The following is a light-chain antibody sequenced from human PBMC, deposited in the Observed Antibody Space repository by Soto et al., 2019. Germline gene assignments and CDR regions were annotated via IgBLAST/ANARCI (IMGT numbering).Light chain of an antibody. CDR2: GNN. Sequence: QSVLTQPPSVSGAPGQRVTISCTGSSSNIGAGYDVHGYQQLPGTAPKLLIYGNNNRPSGVPDRFSGSKSGASASLAITGLRAEDEADYYCQSYDTSLSGVVFGGGTQLTVL. CDR3: QSYDTSLSGVV. CDR1: SSNIGAGYD. J-gene: IGLJ2*01. V-gene: IGLV1-40*01.